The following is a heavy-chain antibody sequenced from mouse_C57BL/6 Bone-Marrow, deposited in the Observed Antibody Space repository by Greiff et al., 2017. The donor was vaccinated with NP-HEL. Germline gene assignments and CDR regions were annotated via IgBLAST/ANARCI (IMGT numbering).Heavy chain of an antibody. J-gene: IGHJ4*01. D-gene: IGHD1-1*01. V-gene: IGHV1-53*01. Sequence: VQLQQSGTELVKPGASVKLSCKASGYTFTSYWMHWVKQRPGQGLEWIGNINPSNGGTNYNEKFKSKATLTVDKSSSTAYMQLSSLTSEDSAVYYCANPTAVGGYAMDYWGQGTSVTVSS. CDR2: INPSNGGT. CDR1: GYTFTSYW. CDR3: ANPTAVGGYAMDY.